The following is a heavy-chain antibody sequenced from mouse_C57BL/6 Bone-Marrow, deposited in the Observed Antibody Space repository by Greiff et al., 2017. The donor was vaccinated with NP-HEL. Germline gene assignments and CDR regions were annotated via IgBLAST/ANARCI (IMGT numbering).Heavy chain of an antibody. J-gene: IGHJ2*01. D-gene: IGHD2-1*01. Sequence: EVQRVESGPELVKPGASVKISCKASGYSFTGYYMNWVKQSPEKSLEWIGEINPSTGGTTYNQKFKAKATLTVDKSSSTAYMQLKSLTSEDSAVYYCARSKGKALDYWGQGTTLTVSS. CDR3: ARSKGKALDY. CDR2: INPSTGGT. V-gene: IGHV1-42*01. CDR1: GYSFTGYY.